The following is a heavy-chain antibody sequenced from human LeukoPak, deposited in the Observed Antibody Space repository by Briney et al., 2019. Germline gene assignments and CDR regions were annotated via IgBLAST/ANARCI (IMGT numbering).Heavy chain of an antibody. CDR1: GFTFSSYW. CDR2: IKQDGSEK. Sequence: GGSLRLSCAASGFTFSSYWMSWVRQAPGKGLEWVANIKQDGSEKYYVDSVKGRFTISRDNAKNSLYLQMSSLRAEDTAVYYCARALGPFYFDYWGQGTLVTVSS. J-gene: IGHJ4*02. CDR3: ARALGPFYFDY. V-gene: IGHV3-7*01.